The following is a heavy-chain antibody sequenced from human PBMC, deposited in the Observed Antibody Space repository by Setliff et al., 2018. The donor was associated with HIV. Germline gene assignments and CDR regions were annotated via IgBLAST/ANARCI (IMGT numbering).Heavy chain of an antibody. CDR3: ARDHGNGRAYNFWSGYYAFDY. V-gene: IGHV1-3*01. CDR1: GHAFTSYA. J-gene: IGHJ4*02. D-gene: IGHD3-3*01. Sequence: ASEKVSCKASGHAFTSYAMRWVRQAPGRRLEWMGWINAGSGDTEYSQKLQGSGSITRDTSASTAYMQLSSLTSEDTAVYYCARDHGNGRAYNFWSGYYAFDYWGRGTLVTVSS. CDR2: INAGSGDT.